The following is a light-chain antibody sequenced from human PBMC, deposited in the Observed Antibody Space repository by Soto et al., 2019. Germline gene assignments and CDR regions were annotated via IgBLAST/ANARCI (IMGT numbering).Light chain of an antibody. V-gene: IGKV1-39*01. Sequence: DFQMTQSPSSLSASVGDRVTITCRASQHTSRHLNWYQQKPGKAPNFLIYAASTLQSGVPSRFSGSGSGTEFTLTINGLQPEDFATYYCQQSFSAPWTFGQGTKVDIK. CDR3: QQSFSAPWT. CDR1: QHTSRH. J-gene: IGKJ1*01. CDR2: AAS.